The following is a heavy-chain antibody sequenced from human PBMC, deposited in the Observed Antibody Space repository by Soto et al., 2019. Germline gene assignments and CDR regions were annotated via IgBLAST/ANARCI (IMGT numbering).Heavy chain of an antibody. D-gene: IGHD2-2*01. CDR3: AKSPGNQLVGFDI. CDR1: GFNFSSYA. Sequence: GSLRLSSAPPGFNFSSYAMSWVRQAPGKGLEWVSAISGSGGSTYYADSVKGRFTISRDNSKNTLYLQMNSLRAEDTAVYYWAKSPGNQLVGFDIWGQGTVVTVSS. CDR2: ISGSGGST. J-gene: IGHJ3*02. V-gene: IGHV3-23*01.